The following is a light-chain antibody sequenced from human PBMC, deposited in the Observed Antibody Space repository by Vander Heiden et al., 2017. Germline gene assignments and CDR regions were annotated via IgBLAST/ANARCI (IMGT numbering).Light chain of an antibody. J-gene: IGLJ3*02. CDR3: QVWDNSSEHSV. V-gene: IGLV3-21*02. Sequence: SDRLAQPPSVSRGSSQTATIICGGNNIARKSVHWYQQKPGQAPVLVVYDDSVRPSAIPARFSGSNTGNTTTLTINRVEAVDEADYCCQVWDNSSEHSVFGGGTKLTVL. CDR1: NIARKS. CDR2: DDS.